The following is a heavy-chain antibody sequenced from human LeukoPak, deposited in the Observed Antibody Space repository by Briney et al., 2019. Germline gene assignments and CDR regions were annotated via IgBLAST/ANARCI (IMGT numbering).Heavy chain of an antibody. J-gene: IGHJ4*02. Sequence: GGSLRLSCAASGFTFSNYAMTWVRQAPGKGLEWDSGISGSGASTYYADSVKGRFTISRDDSRNTLYLQMNSLRGDDTAVYYCAKDVGKWESLHFFDYWGQGTLVTVSS. D-gene: IGHD1-26*01. CDR3: AKDVGKWESLHFFDY. V-gene: IGHV3-23*01. CDR1: GFTFSNYA. CDR2: ISGSGAST.